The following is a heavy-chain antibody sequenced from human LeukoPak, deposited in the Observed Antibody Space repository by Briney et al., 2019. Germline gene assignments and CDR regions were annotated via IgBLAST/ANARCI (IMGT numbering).Heavy chain of an antibody. CDR1: GVSISSSNSY. CDR3: ASVESGELSLNYFDYYYYYMDV. Sequence: KSSETLSLTCTVSGVSISSSNSYWGWIRQPPGKGLEWIGSIYYTGNTYYNASLKSRVTISIDTSKNQISLRLTSVTAADTAVYYCASVESGELSLNYFDYYYYYMDVWGKGTTVTISS. D-gene: IGHD3-16*02. CDR2: IYYTGNT. V-gene: IGHV4-39*01. J-gene: IGHJ6*03.